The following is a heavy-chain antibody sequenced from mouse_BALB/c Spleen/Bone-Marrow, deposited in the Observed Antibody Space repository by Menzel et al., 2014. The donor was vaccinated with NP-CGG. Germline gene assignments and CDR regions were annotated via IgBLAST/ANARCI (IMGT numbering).Heavy chain of an antibody. Sequence: EVQLQQSGPELVKPGASVKISCKASGYPFTGYYMHWVKQSHVKSLEWIGRINPNNGATSYNQNFKDKVSLTVDKSSSTAYMELHSLTSEDSAVYYCARYYYGSSNFDYWGQGTIFTVSS. CDR2: INPNNGAT. J-gene: IGHJ2*01. CDR3: ARYYYGSSNFDY. V-gene: IGHV1-26*01. CDR1: GYPFTGYY. D-gene: IGHD1-1*01.